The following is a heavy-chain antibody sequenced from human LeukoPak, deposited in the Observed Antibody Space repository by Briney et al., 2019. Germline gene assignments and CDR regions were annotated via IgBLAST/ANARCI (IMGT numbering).Heavy chain of an antibody. D-gene: IGHD2-15*01. V-gene: IGHV1-18*01. CDR3: ARDCSGSSCYWIH. Sequence: ASVKVSCKASGYTFSSYGISWVRQAPGQGLEWLEYISAYNGNTNYAQKVQGRTTMTTDTSTSTAYMEMRSLRSDDTAVYYCARDCSGSSCYWIHWGQGTLVTVSS. CDR2: ISAYNGNT. J-gene: IGHJ4*02. CDR1: GYTFSSYG.